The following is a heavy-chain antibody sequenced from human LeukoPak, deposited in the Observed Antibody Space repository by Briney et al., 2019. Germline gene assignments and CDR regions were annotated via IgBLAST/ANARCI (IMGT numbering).Heavy chain of an antibody. J-gene: IGHJ4*02. CDR1: GGSISSGGYS. CDR2: IYHSGST. Sequence: SQTLSLTCAVSGGSISSGGYSWSWIRQPPGKGLEWIGYIYHSGSTYYNPSLKSRVTIPVDTSKNQISLKLSSVTAADTAVYYCARWILYSSGSYSDYWGQGTLVTVSS. D-gene: IGHD3-10*01. CDR3: ARWILYSSGSYSDY. V-gene: IGHV4-30-2*02.